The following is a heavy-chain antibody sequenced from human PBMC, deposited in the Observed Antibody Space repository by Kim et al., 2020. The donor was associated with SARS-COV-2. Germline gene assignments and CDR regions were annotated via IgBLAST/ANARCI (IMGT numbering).Heavy chain of an antibody. V-gene: IGHV4-34*01. D-gene: IGHD3-10*01. CDR1: GGSFSGYY. J-gene: IGHJ6*01. CDR3: ARLTVGRGPLPGPGNGMD. Sequence: SETLSLTCAVYGGSFSGYYWSWIRQPPGKGLEWIGEINHSGSTNYNPSLKSRVTISVDTSKNQFSLKLSSVTAADTPAYYCARLTVGRGPLPGPGNGMD. CDR2: INHSGST.